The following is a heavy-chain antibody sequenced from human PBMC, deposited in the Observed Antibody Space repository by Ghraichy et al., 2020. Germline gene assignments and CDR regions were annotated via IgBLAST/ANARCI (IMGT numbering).Heavy chain of an antibody. CDR3: ARGQGGV. J-gene: IGHJ6*02. D-gene: IGHD3-16*01. Sequence: GGSLRLSCAASGFTFSSYSMNWVRPAPGKGLEWVSYISSSSSTINYADSVKDRFTISRDNANNSLYQQMNSLRAGDTAVYYCARGQGGVWGQGTTVTVSS. CDR2: ISSSSSTI. V-gene: IGHV3-48*01. CDR1: GFTFSSYS.